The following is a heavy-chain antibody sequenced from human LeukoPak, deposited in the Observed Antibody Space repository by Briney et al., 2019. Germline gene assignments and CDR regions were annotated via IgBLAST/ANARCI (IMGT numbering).Heavy chain of an antibody. D-gene: IGHD3-3*01. V-gene: IGHV4-34*01. CDR3: ARGRYDFWSGYYAYYFDY. CDR1: GGSLSGYY. Sequence: PSETLSLTCAVYGGSLSGYYWSWIRQPPGKGLEWIGEINHSGSTNYNPSLKSRVTISVDTSKNQFSLKLSSVTAADTAVYYCARGRYDFWSGYYAYYFDYWGQGTLVTVSS. CDR2: INHSGST. J-gene: IGHJ4*02.